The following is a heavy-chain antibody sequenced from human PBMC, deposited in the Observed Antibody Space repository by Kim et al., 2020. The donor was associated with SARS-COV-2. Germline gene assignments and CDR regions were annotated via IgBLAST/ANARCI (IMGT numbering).Heavy chain of an antibody. V-gene: IGHV4-31*03. CDR3: ARVQYSSTGRVDY. CDR2: IYYSGST. CDR1: GGSISSGAYY. D-gene: IGHD6-13*01. Sequence: SETLSLTCTVSGGSISSGAYYWSWIRQHPGKGLEWIGYIYYSGSTYYNPSLKSRVTISVNTSKNQFSLKLSSVTAADTAVYYCARVQYSSTGRVDYWGQGTLVTVSS. J-gene: IGHJ4*02.